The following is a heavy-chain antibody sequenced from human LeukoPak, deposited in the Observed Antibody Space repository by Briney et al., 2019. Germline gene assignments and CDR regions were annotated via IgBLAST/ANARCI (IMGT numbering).Heavy chain of an antibody. CDR3: ARNGVGEYQLRLYYTDV. CDR2: IIPIFGTA. D-gene: IGHD2-2*01. CDR1: GGTFSSYA. Sequence: SVKVSCKASGGTFSSYAISWVRQAPGQGLEWMGGIIPIFGTANYAQKFQGRVTITTDESTSTAYMELSSLRSEDTAVYYCARNGVGEYQLRLYYTDVWGKGTTVTVSS. J-gene: IGHJ6*03. V-gene: IGHV1-69*05.